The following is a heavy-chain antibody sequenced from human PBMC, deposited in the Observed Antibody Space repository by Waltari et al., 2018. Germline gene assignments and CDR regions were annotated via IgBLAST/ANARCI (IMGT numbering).Heavy chain of an antibody. CDR2: INHSGST. CDR1: GGSFSGYY. V-gene: IGHV4-34*01. J-gene: IGHJ4*02. Sequence: QVQLQQWGAGLLKPSETLSLTCAVYGGSFSGYYWSWIRQPPGKGLEWIGEINHSGSTNYNPALKSRVTISVDTSKNQFSLKLSSVTAADTAVYYCAGHTIFGVVIRDYWGQGTLVTVSS. D-gene: IGHD3-3*01. CDR3: AGHTIFGVVIRDY.